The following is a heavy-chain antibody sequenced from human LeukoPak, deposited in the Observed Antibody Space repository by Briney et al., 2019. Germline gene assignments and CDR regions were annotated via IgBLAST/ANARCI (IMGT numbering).Heavy chain of an antibody. CDR3: AKGYDTSGYDY. D-gene: IGHD3-22*01. J-gene: IGHJ4*02. CDR1: GFTFSSYA. V-gene: IGHV3-23*01. Sequence: SGGSLRLSCAVSGFTFSSYAMSWGRQAPGKGLEWVSAISGSGTTYYADSVKGRFTISRDNSKNTLSLQINSLRAEDTAIYYCAKGYDTSGYDYWGQGTLVTVSS. CDR2: ISGSGTT.